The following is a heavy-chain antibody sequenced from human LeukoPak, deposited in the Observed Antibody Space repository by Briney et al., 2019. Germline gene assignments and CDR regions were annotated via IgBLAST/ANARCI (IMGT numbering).Heavy chain of an antibody. V-gene: IGHV1-2*06. Sequence: GASVKVSCTASGYTFTAYYMHWVRQAPGQGLQWMGRINPDRGGTDYAQKFQGRVTMTRDKSISTAYMELTSLRSDDTAVYYCARGPYDYVWGNYRYTGAAFDIWGHGTVVTVSS. D-gene: IGHD3-16*02. CDR1: GYTFTAYY. CDR3: ARGPYDYVWGNYRYTGAAFDI. CDR2: INPDRGGT. J-gene: IGHJ3*02.